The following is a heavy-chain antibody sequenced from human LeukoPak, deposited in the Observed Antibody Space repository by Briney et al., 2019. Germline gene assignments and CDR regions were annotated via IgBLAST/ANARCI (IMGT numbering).Heavy chain of an antibody. Sequence: ASVKVSCKASGYTFTGYYMHWVRQAPGQGLEWMGWINPNSGGTNYAQKFQGRVTMTRDTSISTAYMELSRLRSDDTAVYYCARDNSPDFGVVIREKEYFDYWGQGTLVTVSS. CDR3: ARDNSPDFGVVIREKEYFDY. V-gene: IGHV1-2*02. CDR1: GYTFTGYY. J-gene: IGHJ4*02. CDR2: INPNSGGT. D-gene: IGHD3-3*01.